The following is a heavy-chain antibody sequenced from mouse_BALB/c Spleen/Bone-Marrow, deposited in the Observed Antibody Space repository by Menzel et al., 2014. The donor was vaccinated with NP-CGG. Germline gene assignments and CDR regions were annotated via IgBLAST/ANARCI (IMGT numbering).Heavy chain of an antibody. V-gene: IGHV5-9-2*01. Sequence: EVKLVESGGGLVKSGGSLKLSCAASGFTFNSYGMSWVRQTPEKRLEWVATISGGGSYPFYPDSVKGRFTISRDNAKNNLYLQLSSLRSEDTALYYCARYAYYDQTEVSFVYWGQGTLVTVSA. J-gene: IGHJ3*01. CDR3: ARYAYYDQTEVSFVY. CDR1: GFTFNSYG. D-gene: IGHD2-4*01. CDR2: ISGGGSYP.